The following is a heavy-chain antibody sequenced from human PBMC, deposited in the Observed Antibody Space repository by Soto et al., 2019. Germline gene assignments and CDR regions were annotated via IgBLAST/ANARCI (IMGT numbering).Heavy chain of an antibody. Sequence: EVQLVESGGGLVKPGGSLRLSCAASGFTFSSYSMNWVRQAPGKGLEWVSSVSSSSSYIYYADSVKGRFTISRDNAKNXXYLQMDSLRAEDTAVYYCARPDDYYDSSGYLSMDVWGQGTTVTVSS. J-gene: IGHJ6*02. D-gene: IGHD3-22*01. CDR3: ARPDDYYDSSGYLSMDV. CDR1: GFTFSSYS. V-gene: IGHV3-21*01. CDR2: VSSSSSYI.